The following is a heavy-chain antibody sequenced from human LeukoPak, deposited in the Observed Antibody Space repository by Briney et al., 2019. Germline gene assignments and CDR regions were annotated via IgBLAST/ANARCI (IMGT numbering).Heavy chain of an antibody. CDR3: ARAFSSSSFYFNY. V-gene: IGHV4-61*01. D-gene: IGHD6-6*01. CDR1: GGSFSSGSHY. J-gene: IGHJ4*02. CDR2: IYHSGST. Sequence: SETLSLTCTVSGGSFSSGSHYWNWIRQPPGKGLEWIGYIYHSGSTNYNPSLKSRVTISVDTSKNQFSLKLSSVTAADTAVYYCARAFSSSSFYFNYWGQGTLVTVSS.